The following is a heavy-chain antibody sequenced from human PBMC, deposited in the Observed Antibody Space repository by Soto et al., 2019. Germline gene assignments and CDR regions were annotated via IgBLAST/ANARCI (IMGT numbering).Heavy chain of an antibody. J-gene: IGHJ2*01. V-gene: IGHV4-39*01. CDR3: ARTAVATHWYCDL. Sequence: LQLQESGPGLVKPSETLSLTCTVSNGSISSRYYWGWLRQTPGKGLEWIASIYYVGSTDYSPSLESRGTISVDTSNNQFSRRLNSVTAADTAVYYGARTAVATHWYCDLWGRGTLVT. CDR1: NGSISSRYY. D-gene: IGHD6-19*01. CDR2: IYYVGST.